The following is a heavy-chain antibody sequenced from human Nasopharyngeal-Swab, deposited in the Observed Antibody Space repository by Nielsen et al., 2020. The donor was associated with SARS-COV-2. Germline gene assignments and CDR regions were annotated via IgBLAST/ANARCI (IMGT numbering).Heavy chain of an antibody. Sequence: GESLKISCAASGFTFSSYGMHWVRQAPGKGPEWVAFIRYDGSNKYYADSVKGRFTISRDNSKNTLYLQMNSLRAEDTAVYYCAKDSGLLWFGISDYWGQGTLVTVSS. CDR1: GFTFSSYG. CDR3: AKDSGLLWFGISDY. J-gene: IGHJ4*02. D-gene: IGHD3-10*01. CDR2: IRYDGSNK. V-gene: IGHV3-30*02.